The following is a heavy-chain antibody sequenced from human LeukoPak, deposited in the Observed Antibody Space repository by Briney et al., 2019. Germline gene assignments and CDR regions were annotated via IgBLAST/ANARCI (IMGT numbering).Heavy chain of an antibody. J-gene: IGHJ3*02. CDR3: ARWRGLPSAFDI. D-gene: IGHD5-24*01. CDR2: IVVGSGNT. Sequence: ASVKVSCKASGFTFTSSAVQWVRQARGQRLEWIGWIVVGSGNTNYAQKFQERVTITRDMSTSTAYMELSSLRSEDTAVYYCARWRGLPSAFDIWGQGTMVTVSS. V-gene: IGHV1-58*01. CDR1: GFTFTSSA.